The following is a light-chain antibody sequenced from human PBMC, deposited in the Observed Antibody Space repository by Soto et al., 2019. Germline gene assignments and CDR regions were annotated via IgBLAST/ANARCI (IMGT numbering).Light chain of an antibody. Sequence: DIQMSQAPSSLSASVGHRVTITCRASQSISTFLNWYQQKPGKAPNLLIYAASGLQSGVTSRFSGSGSGTDFTITISSLKPEDFAPYYCQQSYRTPITFGQGTRLDIK. CDR2: AAS. CDR1: QSISTF. CDR3: QQSYRTPIT. V-gene: IGKV1-39*01. J-gene: IGKJ5*01.